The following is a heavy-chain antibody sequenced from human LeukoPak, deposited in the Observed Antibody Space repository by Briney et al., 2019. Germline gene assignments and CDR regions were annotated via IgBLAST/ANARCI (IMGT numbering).Heavy chain of an antibody. CDR2: ISGSGSYT. CDR3: ARAPSDNYSYYMAV. V-gene: IGHV3-23*01. D-gene: IGHD3-9*01. J-gene: IGHJ6*03. Sequence: TGGSLRLSCAASGFTFSSYAMICVRQAPGKGLEWVSAISGSGSYTYYADSVKGRFTISRDNSKNTPYLQMNSLRAEDTAVYYCARAPSDNYSYYMAVWGKGTTVTVSS. CDR1: GFTFSSYA.